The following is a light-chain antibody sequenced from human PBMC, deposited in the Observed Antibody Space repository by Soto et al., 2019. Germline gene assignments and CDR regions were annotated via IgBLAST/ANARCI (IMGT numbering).Light chain of an antibody. Sequence: DIQMTQSPSVVSASVGDRVTITCRASQGISNYLAWFQQKQGKVPKRXIYIASTLQSGVPSRFSGSGSGTEFNITISSLQPEDFATYYCLQHYNYPRTFGQGTKVDIK. CDR1: QGISNY. CDR3: LQHYNYPRT. CDR2: IAS. V-gene: IGKV1-17*03. J-gene: IGKJ1*01.